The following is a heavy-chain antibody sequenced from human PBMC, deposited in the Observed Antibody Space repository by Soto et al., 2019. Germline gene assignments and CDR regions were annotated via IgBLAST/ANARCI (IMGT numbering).Heavy chain of an antibody. CDR1: GFTFSTYV. J-gene: IGHJ4*02. D-gene: IGHD3-10*01. CDR3: GRVMLRAYYLDY. CDR2: IKGGESEI. Sequence: VQLVESGGGLVQPGRSLRLSCAASGFTFSTYVMHWARQAPGKGQVWVSRIKGGESEINYADSVEGLFTVSRDNSKNIYYLQISRLREEDTAVYYCGRVMLRAYYLDYWGQGALVTVSS. V-gene: IGHV3-74*01.